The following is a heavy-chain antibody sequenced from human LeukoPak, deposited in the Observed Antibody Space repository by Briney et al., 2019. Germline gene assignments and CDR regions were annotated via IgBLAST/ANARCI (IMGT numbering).Heavy chain of an antibody. CDR1: GFTFSSYA. J-gene: IGHJ5*02. CDR3: MKAGYCSGGSCYNWFDP. Sequence: PGGFLRLSCATSGFTFSSYAMSWVRQAPGKGLEWVSAISGSGGSTYYADSVKGRFTISRDNSKNTLYLQMNSLRAEDTAVYYCMKAGYCSGGSCYNWFDPWGQGTLVTVSS. V-gene: IGHV3-23*01. CDR2: ISGSGGST. D-gene: IGHD2-15*01.